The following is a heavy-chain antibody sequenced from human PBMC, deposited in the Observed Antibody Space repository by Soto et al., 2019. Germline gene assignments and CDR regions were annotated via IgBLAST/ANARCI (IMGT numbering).Heavy chain of an antibody. CDR3: ASPGSYYYDSSGYYHY. J-gene: IGHJ4*02. V-gene: IGHV1-69*13. CDR2: IIPIFGTA. CDR1: GGTFSSYA. D-gene: IGHD3-22*01. Sequence: SVKVSCKASGGTFSSYAISWVRQAPGQGLEWMGGIIPIFGTANYAQKFQGRVTITADESTSTAYMELSSLRSEDTAVYYCASPGSYYYDSSGYYHYWGQGTLVTVSS.